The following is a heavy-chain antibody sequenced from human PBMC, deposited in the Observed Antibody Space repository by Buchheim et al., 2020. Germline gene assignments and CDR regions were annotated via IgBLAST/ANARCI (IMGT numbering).Heavy chain of an antibody. CDR2: ISGSGGST. CDR1: GFTFSSYA. D-gene: IGHD5-18*01. V-gene: IGHV3-23*01. J-gene: IGHJ4*02. Sequence: EVQLLESGGGLVQPGGSLRLSCAASGFTFSSYAMSWGRQAPGKGLEWGSAISGSGGSTYYADSVKGRFTISRDNSKNTLYLQMNSLRAEDTAVYYCAKGGGDTAMVTQNRVYYFDYWGQGTL. CDR3: AKGGGDTAMVTQNRVYYFDY.